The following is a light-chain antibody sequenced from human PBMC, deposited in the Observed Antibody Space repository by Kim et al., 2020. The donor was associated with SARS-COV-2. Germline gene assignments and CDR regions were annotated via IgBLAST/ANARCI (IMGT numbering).Light chain of an antibody. CDR3: CSYAGSYTYV. CDR2: DVS. Sequence: GQSVTIACTGTRSDVGGYTYVSWYQQHPGKAPTLMIYDVSKRPSGVPDRFSGSKSGNTASLTISGLQAEDEADYYCCSYAGSYTYVFGTGTKVTVL. CDR1: RSDVGGYTY. V-gene: IGLV2-11*01. J-gene: IGLJ1*01.